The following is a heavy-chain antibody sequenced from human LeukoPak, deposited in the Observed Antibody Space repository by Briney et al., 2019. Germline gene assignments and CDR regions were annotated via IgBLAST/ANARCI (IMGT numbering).Heavy chain of an antibody. V-gene: IGHV4-30-4*08. CDR2: IYYSGST. CDR1: XGSIXXXXYY. Sequence: SXGSIXXXXYYXXXXXQXXXXXXXWIGYIYYSGSTYYNPSLKSRVTISVDTSKNQFSLKLSSVTAADTAVYYCARVVVGAIRFDPWGQGTLVIVSS. D-gene: IGHD2-15*01. CDR3: ARVVVGAIRFDP. J-gene: IGHJ5*02.